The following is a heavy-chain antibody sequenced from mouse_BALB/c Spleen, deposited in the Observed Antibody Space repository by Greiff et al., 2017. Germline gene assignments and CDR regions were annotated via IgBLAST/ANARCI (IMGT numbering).Heavy chain of an antibody. CDR3: ARGGGYGSSYVDY. CDR1: GFSLTGYG. CDR2: IWGDGST. D-gene: IGHD1-1*01. J-gene: IGHJ2*01. V-gene: IGHV2-6-7*01. Sequence: VKLMESGPGLVAPSQSLSITCTVSGFSLTGYGVNWVRQPPGKGLEWLGMIWGDGSTDYNSALKSRLSISKDNSKSQVFLKMNSLQTDDTARYYCARGGGYGSSYVDYWGQGTTRTVSS.